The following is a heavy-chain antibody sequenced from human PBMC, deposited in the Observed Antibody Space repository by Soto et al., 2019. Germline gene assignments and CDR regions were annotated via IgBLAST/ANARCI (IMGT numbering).Heavy chain of an antibody. CDR2: IYWDDDK. Sequence: ESGPTLVNPTQTLTLTCTFSGFSLSTSGVSVGWIRQPPGKALEWLALIYWDDDKRYSPSLKSRLTITKDTSKNQVVLTMTNMDPVDTATYYCAHGELTYYDFWSGYYKAVYFDYWGQGTLVTVSS. D-gene: IGHD3-3*01. J-gene: IGHJ4*02. CDR3: AHGELTYYDFWSGYYKAVYFDY. V-gene: IGHV2-5*02. CDR1: GFSLSTSGVS.